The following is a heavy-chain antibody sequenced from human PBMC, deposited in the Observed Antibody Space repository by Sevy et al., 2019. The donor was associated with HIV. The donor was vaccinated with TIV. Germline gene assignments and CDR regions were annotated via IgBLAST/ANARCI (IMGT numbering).Heavy chain of an antibody. CDR3: AKDLTGRYSSSSGDFDY. CDR2: IRYDGSTK. J-gene: IGHJ4*02. CDR1: GFTFSIYG. Sequence: GGSLGLSCAASGFTFSIYGMHWVRQAPGKGLEWVACIRYDGSTKYYADSVKGRFTISRDNSKNTLYLQMNSLRAEDTAVYYCAKDLTGRYSSSSGDFDYWGQGTLVTVSS. V-gene: IGHV3-30*02. D-gene: IGHD6-6*01.